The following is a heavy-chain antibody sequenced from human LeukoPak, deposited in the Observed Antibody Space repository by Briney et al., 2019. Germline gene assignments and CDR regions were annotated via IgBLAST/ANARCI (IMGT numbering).Heavy chain of an antibody. V-gene: IGHV3-23*01. CDR3: ARGGQRMFDY. CDR1: GFTFSSYA. J-gene: IGHJ4*02. Sequence: GGSLRLSRAASGFTFSSYAMNWVRQAPGKGLEWVSSLSDSGYDTYYADSVKGRFTISRDNAKNSLFLQMSSLKAEDTAVYYCARGGQRMFDYWGQGTLVTVSS. CDR2: LSDSGYDT.